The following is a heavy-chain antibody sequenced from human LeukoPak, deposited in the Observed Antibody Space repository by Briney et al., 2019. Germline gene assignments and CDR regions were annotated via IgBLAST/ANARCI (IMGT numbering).Heavy chain of an antibody. CDR2: IKQDGSER. Sequence: PGGSLRLSCAASGFTFSSYWMSWVRQAPGKGLEWVAHIKQDGSERYYVDSVKGRFTISRDNAKNSLYLQMNSLRAEDTAVYFCARGGGLDVWGQGATVTVSS. J-gene: IGHJ6*02. V-gene: IGHV3-7*03. D-gene: IGHD3-16*01. CDR3: ARGGGLDV. CDR1: GFTFSSYW.